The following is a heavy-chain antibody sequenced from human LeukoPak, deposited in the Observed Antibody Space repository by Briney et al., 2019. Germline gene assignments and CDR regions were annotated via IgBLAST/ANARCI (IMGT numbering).Heavy chain of an antibody. V-gene: IGHV3-15*01. J-gene: IGHJ6*02. CDR3: REMTTSTRYYYYGMDV. D-gene: IGHD5-24*01. CDR1: GFTFSNAW. Sequence: GGSLRLSCAASGFTFSNAWMSWVRQAPGKGLEWVGRIKSKTDGGTTDYAAPVKGRFTISRDDSKNTLYLQMNSLKTEDTAVYYCREMTTSTRYYYYGMDVWGQGTTVTVSS. CDR2: IKSKTDGGTT.